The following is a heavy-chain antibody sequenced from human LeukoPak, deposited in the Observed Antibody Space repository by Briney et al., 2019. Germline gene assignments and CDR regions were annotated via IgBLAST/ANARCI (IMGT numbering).Heavy chain of an antibody. D-gene: IGHD3-16*02. CDR1: GYTFTSYD. Sequence: ASVKVSCKASGYTFTSYDINWVRQATGQGLGWMGWMNPNSGNTGYAQKFQGRVTMTRNTSISTAYMELSSLRSEGTAVYYCARRSDNYDYVWGSYRYFGFDPWGQGTLVTVSS. CDR3: ARRSDNYDYVWGSYRYFGFDP. J-gene: IGHJ5*02. V-gene: IGHV1-8*01. CDR2: MNPNSGNT.